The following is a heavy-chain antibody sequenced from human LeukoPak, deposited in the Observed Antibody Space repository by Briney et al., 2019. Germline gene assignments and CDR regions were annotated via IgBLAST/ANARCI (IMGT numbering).Heavy chain of an antibody. V-gene: IGHV3-21*01. CDR3: ATSITIFGVAWFDY. CDR2: ISGSSGYI. CDR1: GFTFSSYS. D-gene: IGHD3-3*01. Sequence: GGSLRLSCAASGFTFSSYSMNWVRQAPGKGLEWVSSISGSSGYIYQADSVKGRFTISRDNAKNSLYLQMNSLRAEDTAVYYCATSITIFGVAWFDYWGQGTLVTVSS. J-gene: IGHJ4*02.